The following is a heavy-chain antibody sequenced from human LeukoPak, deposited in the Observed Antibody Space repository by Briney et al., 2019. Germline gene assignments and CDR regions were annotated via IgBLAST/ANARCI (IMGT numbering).Heavy chain of an antibody. CDR3: ARDGKPSSTSLLTWFDP. Sequence: SETLSLTCTVSGDSISTYYWNWIRQPPGKGLEWIGYIYYSGSTNYNPSLKSRVTISVDTSKNQFSLKLSSVTAADTAVYYCARDGKPSSTSLLTWFDPWGQGTLVTVSS. V-gene: IGHV4-59*01. CDR1: GDSISTYY. CDR2: IYYSGST. J-gene: IGHJ5*02. D-gene: IGHD2-2*01.